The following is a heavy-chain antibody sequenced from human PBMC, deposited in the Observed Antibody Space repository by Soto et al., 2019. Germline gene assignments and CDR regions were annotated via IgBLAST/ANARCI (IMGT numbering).Heavy chain of an antibody. V-gene: IGHV3-74*01. CDR1: GFTFTNYW. D-gene: IGHD3-10*01. Sequence: EVQLVESGGGSVQPGGSLRLSCAASGFTFTNYWMHWVRQAPGKGLMWVSRINPDGSRTTYADSVKGRFAIFRDNAKNTLYLQMNSLRAEDTAVYYCARVRSGSYDWFDPWGQGTLVTVSS. CDR2: INPDGSRT. CDR3: ARVRSGSYDWFDP. J-gene: IGHJ5*02.